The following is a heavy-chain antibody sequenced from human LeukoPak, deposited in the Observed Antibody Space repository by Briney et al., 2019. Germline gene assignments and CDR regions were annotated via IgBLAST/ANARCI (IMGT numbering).Heavy chain of an antibody. Sequence: PGGSLRLSCAASGFTFSSYAMSWVRQARGMGLERVSAISGCGCSTYYADSLKGRFTISRDNSKNTLYLQMNSLRAEDTAVYYCAKQIGELPIDYWGQGTLVTVSS. V-gene: IGHV3-23*01. J-gene: IGHJ4*02. CDR3: AKQIGELPIDY. CDR1: GFTFSSYA. CDR2: ISGCGCST. D-gene: IGHD3-10*01.